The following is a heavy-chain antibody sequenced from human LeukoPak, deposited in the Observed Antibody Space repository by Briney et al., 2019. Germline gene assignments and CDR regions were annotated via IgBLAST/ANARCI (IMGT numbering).Heavy chain of an antibody. Sequence: SETLSLTCAVSGGSISSSKWWSWVRQPPGKGLEWIGEIYHSGTTNYKPSLKRRVTISVDKSKNQVSLKLSSVTAADSAVYYCARDKESYYYASGSYGYYYYMDVWGKGTTVTISS. CDR2: IYHSGTT. CDR1: GGSISSSKW. CDR3: ARDKESYYYASGSYGYYYYMDV. V-gene: IGHV4-4*02. D-gene: IGHD3-10*01. J-gene: IGHJ6*03.